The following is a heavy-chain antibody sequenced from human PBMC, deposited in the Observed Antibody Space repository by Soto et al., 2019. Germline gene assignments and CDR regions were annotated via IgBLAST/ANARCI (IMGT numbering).Heavy chain of an antibody. D-gene: IGHD2-21*01. V-gene: IGHV1-3*04. CDR1: GYTFTSYL. J-gene: IGHJ4*02. CDR3: ASGNCVYVCYHDY. Sequence: QVQLVQSGAEVKKPGASVKVSCKPSGYTFTSYLIYWVRQAPGQRLEWMGWINTGNGDTKYSQKFQGRVTITRDTSASTAYMELSSLTSEDTAVYYCASGNCVYVCYHDYWGQGTLVTVSS. CDR2: INTGNGDT.